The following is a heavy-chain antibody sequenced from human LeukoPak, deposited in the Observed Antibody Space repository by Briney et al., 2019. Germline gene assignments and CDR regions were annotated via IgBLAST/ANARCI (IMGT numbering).Heavy chain of an antibody. V-gene: IGHV3-13*04. J-gene: IGHJ3*02. D-gene: IGHD6-6*01. Sequence: GGSLRLSCAASGFAFSTYDMHWVRQATGKGLEWVSAIGVAGDTYYPGSVKDRFTISRENAKNSLYLQMNSLRAGDTAVYYCARGFVHAFDIWGQGAMVTVSS. CDR2: IGVAGDT. CDR3: ARGFVHAFDI. CDR1: GFAFSTYD.